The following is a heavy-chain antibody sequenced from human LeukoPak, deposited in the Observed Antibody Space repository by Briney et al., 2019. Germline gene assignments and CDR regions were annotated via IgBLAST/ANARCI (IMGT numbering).Heavy chain of an antibody. CDR1: GFTFSSYS. D-gene: IGHD2-2*01. Sequence: GGSLRLSCAASGFTFSSYSMNWVRQAPGKGLEWVSSISSSSSYIYYADSVKGRFTISRDNAKNSLYLQMNSLRAGDTAVYYCARDGGYCSSTSCYAYGMDVWGQGTTVTVSS. CDR2: ISSSSSYI. CDR3: ARDGGYCSSTSCYAYGMDV. J-gene: IGHJ6*02. V-gene: IGHV3-21*01.